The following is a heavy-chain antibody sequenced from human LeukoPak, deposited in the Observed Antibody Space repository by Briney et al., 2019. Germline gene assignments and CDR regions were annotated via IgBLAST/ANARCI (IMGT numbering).Heavy chain of an antibody. V-gene: IGHV1-2*02. CDR2: INPNSGGT. J-gene: IGHJ5*02. CDR1: GYTFTGYY. D-gene: IGHD6-19*01. CDR3: ARGSSGWFKNWFDP. Sequence: GASVKVSCKASGYTFTGYYMHWVRQAPGQGLEWMGWINPNSGGTNYAQKFQGRVTMTRDTSISTAYMELSRLRSDDTAVYYCARGSSGWFKNWFDPWGQGTLVTVSS.